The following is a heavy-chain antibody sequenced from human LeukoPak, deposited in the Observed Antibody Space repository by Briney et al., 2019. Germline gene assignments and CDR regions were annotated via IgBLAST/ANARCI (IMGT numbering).Heavy chain of an antibody. CDR2: IYYSGST. V-gene: IGHV4-59*13. CDR1: GGSISSYY. Sequence: PSETLSLTCTVSGGSISSYYWSWIRQPPGKGLEWIGYIYYSGSTNYNPSLKSRVTISVDTSKNQFSLKLSSVTAADTAVYYCARGDRTIFGVISFDFWGQGTLVTVSS. J-gene: IGHJ4*02. CDR3: ARGDRTIFGVISFDF. D-gene: IGHD3-3*01.